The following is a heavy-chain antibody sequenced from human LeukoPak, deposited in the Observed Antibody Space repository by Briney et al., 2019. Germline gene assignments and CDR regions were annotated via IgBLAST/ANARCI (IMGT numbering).Heavy chain of an antibody. J-gene: IGHJ4*02. CDR2: ISGSGSNT. CDR1: GFTFNNYA. CDR3: AKAAVAGTNSYFDY. Sequence: GGSLRLSCAASGFTFNNYAMNWVRQAPGKGLEWVSAISGSGSNTYYADSVKGRFTISRDNSKNTLYLQMNTLRTEDTAVYYCAKAAVAGTNSYFDYWGQGTLVSVSS. V-gene: IGHV3-23*01. D-gene: IGHD2-8*01.